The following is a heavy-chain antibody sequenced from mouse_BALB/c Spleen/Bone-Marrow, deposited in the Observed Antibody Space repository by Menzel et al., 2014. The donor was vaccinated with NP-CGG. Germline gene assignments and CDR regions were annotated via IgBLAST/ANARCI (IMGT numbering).Heavy chain of an antibody. CDR1: GFTFTDYY. D-gene: IGHD2-1*01. CDR3: ARDINDNYNWYFDV. V-gene: IGHV7-3*02. Sequence: VQLKDSGGGLVQPGGSLRLSCATSGFTFTDYYMSWVRQPPGMALEWLGFIRNKANGYTTEYSASVKGRFTISRDNSQSILYLQMNTLRAEDSATYYCARDINDNYNWYFDVWGAGTTVTVSS. CDR2: IRNKANGYTT. J-gene: IGHJ1*01.